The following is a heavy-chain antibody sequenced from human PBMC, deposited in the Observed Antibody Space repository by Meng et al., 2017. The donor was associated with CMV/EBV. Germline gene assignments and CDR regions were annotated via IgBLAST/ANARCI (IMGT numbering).Heavy chain of an antibody. Sequence: ASVKVSCKASGYTFTGYYMHWVRQAPGQGLEWMGWISAYNGNTNYAQKLQGRVTMTTDTSTSTAYMELRSLRSDYTAVYYCAREGKVTIFGVVNYYGMDVWGQGTTVTVSS. J-gene: IGHJ6*02. CDR3: AREGKVTIFGVVNYYGMDV. V-gene: IGHV1-18*04. D-gene: IGHD3-3*01. CDR1: GYTFTGYY. CDR2: ISAYNGNT.